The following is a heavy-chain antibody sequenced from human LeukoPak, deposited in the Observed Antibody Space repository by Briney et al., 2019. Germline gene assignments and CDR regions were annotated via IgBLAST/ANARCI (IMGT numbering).Heavy chain of an antibody. D-gene: IGHD3-9*01. CDR1: GGSISSYY. CDR3: ARGPYYDILTGYYPQEDYFDY. Sequence: PSETLSLTCTVSGGSISSYYWSWIRQPPGKGLEWIGYIYYSGSTNYNPSLKSRVTISVDTSKNQFSLKLSSVTAADTAVYYCARGPYYDILTGYYPQEDYFDYWGQGTLVTVSS. J-gene: IGHJ4*02. CDR2: IYYSGST. V-gene: IGHV4-59*01.